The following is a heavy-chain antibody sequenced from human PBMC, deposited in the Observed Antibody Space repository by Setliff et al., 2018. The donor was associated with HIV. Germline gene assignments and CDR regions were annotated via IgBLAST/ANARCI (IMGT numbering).Heavy chain of an antibody. Sequence: GASVKVSCKPSGYTFTNYDINWVRQAAGQGLEWMGWMNPDSRNTGYAQRFEGSVTMTWDTSISTAYMELNNLKFEDTAVYYCARARRDSYDRGRRSHYYIDVWGKGTTVTVSS. CDR2: MNPDSRNT. D-gene: IGHD3-22*01. CDR1: GYTFTNYD. J-gene: IGHJ6*03. V-gene: IGHV1-8*02. CDR3: ARARRDSYDRGRRSHYYIDV.